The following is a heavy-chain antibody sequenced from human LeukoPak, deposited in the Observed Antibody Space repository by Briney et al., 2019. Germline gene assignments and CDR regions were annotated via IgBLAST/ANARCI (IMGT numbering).Heavy chain of an antibody. CDR3: AREPRRFGD. V-gene: IGHV1-8*01. CDR1: GYTFTSYD. J-gene: IGHJ4*02. CDR2: MNPNSSST. D-gene: IGHD3-10*01. Sequence: ASVKVSCKTSGYTFTSYDVNLVRQPSGQGLEWVGYMNPNSSSTGFAQKFQGRITMTWDTSISTAYMELSSLKHEATAVYYCAREPRRFGDWGQGPLIIVSS.